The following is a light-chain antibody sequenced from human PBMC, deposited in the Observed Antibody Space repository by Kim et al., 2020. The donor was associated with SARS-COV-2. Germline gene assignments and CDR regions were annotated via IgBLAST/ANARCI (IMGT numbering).Light chain of an antibody. CDR2: GAS. Sequence: EIVLTQSPGTLSLSPGERATLSCRASQSVSSSYLAWYQQKPGQAPRLLIYGASSRATGIPDRFSGSGSGTDFTLTISRLEPEDFAVYYCQQYGNSATFGQGTKLEIK. V-gene: IGKV3-20*01. CDR1: QSVSSSY. J-gene: IGKJ2*01. CDR3: QQYGNSAT.